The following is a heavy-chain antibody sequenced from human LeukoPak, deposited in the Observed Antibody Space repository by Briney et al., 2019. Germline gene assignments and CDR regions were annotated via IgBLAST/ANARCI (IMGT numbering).Heavy chain of an antibody. D-gene: IGHD6-19*01. CDR1: GYTFTGYY. CDR3: ALGQQWLVPNWFDP. CDR2: IIPVFGTA. Sequence: GASVKVSCKASGYTFTGYYMHWVRQAPGQGLEWMGGIIPVFGTANYAQKFQGRVTITADESTSTAYMELSSLRSEDTAVYYCALGQQWLVPNWFDPWGQGTLVTVSS. V-gene: IGHV1-69*13. J-gene: IGHJ5*02.